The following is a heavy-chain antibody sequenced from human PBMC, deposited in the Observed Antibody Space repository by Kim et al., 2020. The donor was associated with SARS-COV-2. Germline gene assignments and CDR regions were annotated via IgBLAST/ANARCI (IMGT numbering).Heavy chain of an antibody. J-gene: IGHJ4*02. CDR3: ARGVLLSGYEGFDY. V-gene: IGHV3-21*01. Sequence: GGSLRLSCAASGFTFSSYSMNWVRQAPGKGLEWVSSISSSSSYIYYEDSVKGRFTISRDNAKNSLYLQMNRLRAEDTAVYYCARGVLLSGYEGFDYWGQGTLVTVSS. D-gene: IGHD5-12*01. CDR1: GFTFSSYS. CDR2: ISSSSSYI.